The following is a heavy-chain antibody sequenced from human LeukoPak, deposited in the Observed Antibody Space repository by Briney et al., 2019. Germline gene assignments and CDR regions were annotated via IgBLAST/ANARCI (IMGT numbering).Heavy chain of an antibody. D-gene: IGHD3-10*01. J-gene: IGHJ4*02. V-gene: IGHV1-2*02. Sequence: ASVKVSCKASGYTFTGYYMHWVRQAPGQGLEWMGWINPNSGGTNYAQKFQGRVTMTRDTSISTAYMELSRLRSDDTAVYYCARGTGPVRGAKDYWGQGTLVTVSS. CDR1: GYTFTGYY. CDR3: ARGTGPVRGAKDY. CDR2: INPNSGGT.